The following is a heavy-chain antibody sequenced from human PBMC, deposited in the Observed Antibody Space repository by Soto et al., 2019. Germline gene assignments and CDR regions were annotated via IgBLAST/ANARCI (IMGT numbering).Heavy chain of an antibody. J-gene: IGHJ6*02. Sequence: GGALRLSCAASGFTFSSYAMSWVRQAPGKGLEWVSAISGSGGSTYYADSVKGRLTISRDNSKNTLYLQMNSLRAEDTAVYYCAKDPFYSTYSSPSDLDVWGQGTTVNVS. V-gene: IGHV3-23*01. CDR3: AKDPFYSTYSSPSDLDV. D-gene: IGHD6-6*01. CDR2: ISGSGGST. CDR1: GFTFSSYA.